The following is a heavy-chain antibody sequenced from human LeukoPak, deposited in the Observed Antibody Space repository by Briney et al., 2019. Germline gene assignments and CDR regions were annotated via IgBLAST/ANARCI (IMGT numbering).Heavy chain of an antibody. D-gene: IGHD3-9*01. J-gene: IGHJ4*02. CDR3: ARSDILPFDY. Sequence: SQTLSLTCTVSGGSISSGGYYWSWIRQHPGKGLEWIGYIYYSGSTNYNPSLKSRVTISVDTSKDQFSLKLSSVTAAGTAVYYCARSDILPFDYWGQGTLVTVSS. V-gene: IGHV4-31*03. CDR2: IYYSGST. CDR1: GGSISSGGYY.